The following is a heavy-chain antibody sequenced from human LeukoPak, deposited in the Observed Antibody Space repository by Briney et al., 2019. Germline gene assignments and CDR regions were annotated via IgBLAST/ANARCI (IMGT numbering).Heavy chain of an antibody. D-gene: IGHD2-8*02. Sequence: GGSLRLSCAASGFTFSNYWMSWVRQAPGKGLEWVANIKEDGSERFHVGSVRGRFTISRDNAKNSLYLQMNSLRAEDTAVYYCARAGGSYYYYYYMDVWGKGTTVTVSS. J-gene: IGHJ6*03. CDR1: GFTFSNYW. V-gene: IGHV3-7*01. CDR3: ARAGGSYYYYYYMDV. CDR2: IKEDGSER.